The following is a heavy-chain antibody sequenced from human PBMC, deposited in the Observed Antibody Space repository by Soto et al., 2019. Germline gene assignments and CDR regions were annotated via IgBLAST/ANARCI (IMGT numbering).Heavy chain of an antibody. V-gene: IGHV1-18*04. CDR1: GYTFTSHY. Sequence: ASVKVSCKASGYTFTSHYIHWVRQAPGQGLEWMGRINPSNGNTNYAQKLQGRVTMTTDTSTSTAYMELRSLRSDDTAVYYCARELDLGYFDYWGQGTLVTVSS. J-gene: IGHJ4*02. CDR3: ARELDLGYFDY. D-gene: IGHD3-16*01. CDR2: INPSNGNT.